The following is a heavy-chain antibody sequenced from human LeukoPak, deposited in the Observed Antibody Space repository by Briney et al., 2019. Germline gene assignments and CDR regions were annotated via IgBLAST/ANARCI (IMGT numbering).Heavy chain of an antibody. CDR1: GGSISSGGYS. V-gene: IGHV4-30-2*01. CDR2: IYHSGST. CDR3: ARFGRPDDAFDI. J-gene: IGHJ3*02. Sequence: SQTLSLTCAVSGGSISSGGYSWSWIRQPPGKGLEWIGYIYHSGSTYYNPSLKSRVTISVDRSKNQFSLKPSSVTAADTAVYYCARFGRPDDAFDIWGQGTMVTVSS. D-gene: IGHD3-10*01.